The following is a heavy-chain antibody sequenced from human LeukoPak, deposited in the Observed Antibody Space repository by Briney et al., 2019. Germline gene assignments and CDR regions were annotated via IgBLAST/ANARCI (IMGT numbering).Heavy chain of an antibody. CDR1: GYTFTGYY. V-gene: IGHV1-2*02. Sequence: ASVKVSCKASGYTFTGYYMHWVRQAPGQGLEWMGWINPNSGGTNYAQKFQGRVTMTRDTSISTAYMELSRLRSDDTAVYYCARAKYRVGKGTPHAFDIWGQGTMATVSS. J-gene: IGHJ3*02. D-gene: IGHD1-14*01. CDR2: INPNSGGT. CDR3: ARAKYRVGKGTPHAFDI.